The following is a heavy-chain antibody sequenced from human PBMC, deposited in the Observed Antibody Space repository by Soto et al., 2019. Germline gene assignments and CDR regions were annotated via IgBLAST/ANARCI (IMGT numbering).Heavy chain of an antibody. Sequence: EVQLVESGGGLVKPGGSLRLSCAASRFTFSSYSMNWVRQAPGEGLEWVSSISTSSSYIFYADSVKGRFTISRDNAKNSLYLQMNSLRAEDTALYYCARDPGGDDDAFDIWGQGTMLTVSS. CDR1: RFTFSSYS. CDR3: ARDPGGDDDAFDI. J-gene: IGHJ3*02. CDR2: ISTSSSYI. V-gene: IGHV3-21*01. D-gene: IGHD5-12*01.